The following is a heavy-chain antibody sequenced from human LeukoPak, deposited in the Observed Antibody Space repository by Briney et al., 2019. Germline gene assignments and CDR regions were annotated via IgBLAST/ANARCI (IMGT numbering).Heavy chain of an antibody. Sequence: GGSLRLSCAASGFTFSDYYMSWIRQAPGKGLEWVSYVSSGSSTIYYADSVKGRFTVSRDNGKNSLYLQMNSLRAEDTAVYYCARDHDFWSGYVLGDYWGQGTLVTVSS. CDR1: GFTFSDYY. CDR3: ARDHDFWSGYVLGDY. V-gene: IGHV3-11*04. D-gene: IGHD3-3*01. CDR2: VSSGSSTI. J-gene: IGHJ4*02.